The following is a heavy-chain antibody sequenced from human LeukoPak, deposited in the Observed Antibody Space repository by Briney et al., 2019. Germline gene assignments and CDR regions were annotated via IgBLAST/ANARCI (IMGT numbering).Heavy chain of an antibody. CDR3: AREARYCSGGSCYSVYYFDY. D-gene: IGHD2-15*01. Sequence: ASVKVSCKASGYTFTSYDINWVRQATGQGLEWMGWMNPNSGNTGYAQKFQGRVTMTRNTSISTAYMEPSSLRSEDTAVYYCAREARYCSGGSCYSVYYFDYWGRGTLVTISS. CDR2: MNPNSGNT. CDR1: GYTFTSYD. V-gene: IGHV1-8*01. J-gene: IGHJ4*02.